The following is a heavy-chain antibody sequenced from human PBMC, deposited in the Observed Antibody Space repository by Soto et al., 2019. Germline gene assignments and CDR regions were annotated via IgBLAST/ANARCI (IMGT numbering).Heavy chain of an antibody. Sequence: PSETLSLTCTVSGGSISSNSYYWGWIRQPPGKGLEWIGSIDYRGSTFYNPSLKSRVTISVDTSKNQFSLKLSSVTAADTAVYYCARLGPIFGVVVGSPWFDPWGQGILVTVS. CDR2: IDYRGST. CDR1: GGSISSNSYY. D-gene: IGHD3-3*01. CDR3: ARLGPIFGVVVGSPWFDP. J-gene: IGHJ5*02. V-gene: IGHV4-39*01.